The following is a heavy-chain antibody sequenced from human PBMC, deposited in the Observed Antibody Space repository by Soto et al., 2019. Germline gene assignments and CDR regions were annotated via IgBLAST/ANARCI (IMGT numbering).Heavy chain of an antibody. CDR2: IYYSGST. V-gene: IGHV4-59*01. D-gene: IGHD1-26*01. Sequence: QVQLQESGPGLVKPSETLSLTCTVSGGSISSYYWSWIRQPPGKGLEWIGYIYYSGSTNYNPSLKSRVHISIDTSKNQISLKLSSVTAADTAVYYCARGKGGSYIWYYFDYWGQGTLVTVSS. CDR3: ARGKGGSYIWYYFDY. CDR1: GGSISSYY. J-gene: IGHJ4*02.